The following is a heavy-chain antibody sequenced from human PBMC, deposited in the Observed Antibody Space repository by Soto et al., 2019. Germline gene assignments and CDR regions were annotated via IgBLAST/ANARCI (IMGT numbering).Heavy chain of an antibody. CDR1: CRAVASYY. CDR3: ARFNSYFDH. Sequence: SEAFCLICPVVCRAVASYYWSWIRQPPGKGLEWIGYIYYSGSTNYNPSLKSRVTISVDTSKNQFSLKLSSVTAADPAVYYCARFNSYFDHWGLGTLVT. V-gene: IGHV4-59*08. J-gene: IGHJ2*01. CDR2: IYYSGST.